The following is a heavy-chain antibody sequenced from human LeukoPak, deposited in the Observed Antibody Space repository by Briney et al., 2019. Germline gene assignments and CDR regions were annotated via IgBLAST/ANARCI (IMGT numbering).Heavy chain of an antibody. V-gene: IGHV3-33*01. CDR3: ARSQSSSLIDY. CDR1: GFSLSAYG. D-gene: IGHD6-13*01. J-gene: IGHJ4*02. CDR2: IWYDGTSK. Sequence: PGGSQRLSCAASGFSLSAYGVHWVRQAPGKGLEWVAVIWYDGTSKDYADSVKGRFTFSRDNSKNTLYLQMNSLTVEDTAVYYCARSQSSSLIDYWGQGTLVTVSS.